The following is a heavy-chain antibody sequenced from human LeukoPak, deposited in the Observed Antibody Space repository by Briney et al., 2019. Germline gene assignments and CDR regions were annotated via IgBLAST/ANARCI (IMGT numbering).Heavy chain of an antibody. J-gene: IGHJ3*02. CDR1: GYSISSGYY. D-gene: IGHD2-21*02. CDR3: ARVFVVVTAKDAFDI. CDR2: IYHSGST. Sequence: PSETLSLTCTVSGYSISSGYYWGWIRQPPGKGLEWIGSIYHSGSTYYNPSLKSRVTISVDTSKNQFSLKLSSVTAADTAVYYCARVFVVVTAKDAFDIWGQGTMVTVSS. V-gene: IGHV4-38-2*02.